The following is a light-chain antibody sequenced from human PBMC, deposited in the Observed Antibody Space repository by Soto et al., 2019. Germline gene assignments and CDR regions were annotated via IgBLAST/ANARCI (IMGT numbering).Light chain of an antibody. V-gene: IGKV1-5*01. CDR2: DAS. Sequence: DIQMTQSPSTLSASVGDRVTITCRASQSISSWLAWYQQKPGKAPKFLIYDASSLESGVPSRFSGSGSGTEFTLTISSLQPDDFATYYCQQYSSYWTFGQGTKVEIK. CDR1: QSISSW. J-gene: IGKJ1*01. CDR3: QQYSSYWT.